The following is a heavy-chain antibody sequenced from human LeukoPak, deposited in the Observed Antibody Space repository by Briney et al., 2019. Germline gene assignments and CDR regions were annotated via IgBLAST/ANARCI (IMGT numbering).Heavy chain of an antibody. D-gene: IGHD6-19*01. CDR3: ARGRRQWLVDY. CDR1: GGSFSGYY. Sequence: PSETLSLTCAVYGGSFSGYYWSWIRQPPGKGLEWIGEINHGGSTNYNPSLKSRVTISVDTSKNQFSLKLSSVTAADTAVYYWARGRRQWLVDYWGQGTLVTVSS. CDR2: INHGGST. V-gene: IGHV4-34*01. J-gene: IGHJ4*02.